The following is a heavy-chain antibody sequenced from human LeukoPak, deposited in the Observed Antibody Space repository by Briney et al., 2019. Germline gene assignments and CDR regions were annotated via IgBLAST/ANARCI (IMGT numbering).Heavy chain of an antibody. CDR3: AKDWLVDTISAFDL. Sequence: PGGSLRLSCAASGFTFSSYWMSWVRQAPGKGLEWVSIINNKGRNTYYADSVKGRFTISRDNSKNTLYLQMDSLRAEDTAIYYCAKDWLVDTISAFDLWGQGTMVTVSS. CDR2: INNKGRNT. J-gene: IGHJ3*01. D-gene: IGHD5-12*01. V-gene: IGHV3-23*01. CDR1: GFTFSSYW.